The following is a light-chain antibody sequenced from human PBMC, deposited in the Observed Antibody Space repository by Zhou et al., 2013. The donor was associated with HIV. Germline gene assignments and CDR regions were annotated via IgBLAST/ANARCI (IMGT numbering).Light chain of an antibody. CDR3: QQSYSTPYS. Sequence: DIQMTQSPSTLSASVGDRVTITCRASQSISNWLAWYQQKPGKAPKLLIYEASSLQRGVPSRFSGSGSGTDFTLTISSLQPEDFATYYCQQSYSTPYSFGQGTKLEIK. CDR2: EAS. CDR1: QSISNW. V-gene: IGKV1-5*03. J-gene: IGKJ2*03.